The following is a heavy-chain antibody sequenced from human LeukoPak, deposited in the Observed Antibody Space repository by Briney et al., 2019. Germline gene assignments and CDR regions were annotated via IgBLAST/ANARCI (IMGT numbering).Heavy chain of an antibody. CDR1: GFTFSNAW. D-gene: IGHD1-26*01. Sequence: GGSLRLSCAASGFTFSNAWMSWVRQAPGKGLEWVGRIKSKTDSGTTDYAAPVKGRFTISRDDSKNMLYLQMNSLKTEDTAVYYCTTEGGSYQPYYYYYYMDVWGKGTTVTVSS. J-gene: IGHJ6*03. V-gene: IGHV3-15*01. CDR2: IKSKTDSGTT. CDR3: TTEGGSYQPYYYYYYMDV.